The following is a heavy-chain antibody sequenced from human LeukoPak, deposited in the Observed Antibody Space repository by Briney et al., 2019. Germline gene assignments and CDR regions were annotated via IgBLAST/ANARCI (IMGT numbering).Heavy chain of an antibody. CDR2: FDPDDGET. CDR3: ATDPPYSSSWYFQH. V-gene: IGHV1-24*01. CDR1: GYTLTVLS. D-gene: IGHD6-13*01. J-gene: IGHJ1*01. Sequence: ASVKVSCKVSGYTLTVLSMHWVRQARGKGQEWMGGFDPDDGETIYAQKFQGRVTMTEDTSTDTAYMELSSLRSEDTAVYYCATDPPYSSSWYFQHWGQGTLVTVSS.